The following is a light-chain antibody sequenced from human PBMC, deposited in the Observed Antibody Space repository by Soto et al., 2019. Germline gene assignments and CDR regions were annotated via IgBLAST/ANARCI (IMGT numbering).Light chain of an antibody. J-gene: IGLJ1*01. V-gene: IGLV2-14*01. CDR3: NSYTSSNTYV. CDR1: SSDVGAHNF. Sequence: SVLTHPASASGSPGQAITISCSGSSSDVGAHNFVSWYQHHPGKAPKLMIYEVSNRPSGVSNRFSGSKSGNTASLTISGLQAEEEADYYCNSYTSSNTYVFGSGTKVTVL. CDR2: EVS.